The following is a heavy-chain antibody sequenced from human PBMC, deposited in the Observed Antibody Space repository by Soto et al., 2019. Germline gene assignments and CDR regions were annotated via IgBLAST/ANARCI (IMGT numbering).Heavy chain of an antibody. CDR2: IWYDGSNK. J-gene: IGHJ6*02. Sequence: LRLSCAASGFTFSSYGMHWVRQSPGKGLEWVAVIWYDGSNKYYADSVKGRFTISRDNSKNTLYLQMNSLRAEDTAVYYCARDANIAARSYYYYGMDVWGQGTTVTVSS. D-gene: IGHD6-6*01. V-gene: IGHV3-33*01. CDR1: GFTFSSYG. CDR3: ARDANIAARSYYYYGMDV.